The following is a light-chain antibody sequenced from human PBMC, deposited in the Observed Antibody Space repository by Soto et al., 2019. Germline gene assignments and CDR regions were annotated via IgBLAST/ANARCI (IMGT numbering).Light chain of an antibody. V-gene: IGKV3-20*01. J-gene: IGKJ2*01. CDR1: QSVSSSY. Sequence: EIVLTQSPGTLSLSPGERATLSCRASQSVSSSYLAWYQQKPGQAPRLLIYGASSRATGIPDRFSGSGSGTDFTLTISRLEPEDCAVYYCQQYGSSLYTFGKGTKLDIK. CDR2: GAS. CDR3: QQYGSSLYT.